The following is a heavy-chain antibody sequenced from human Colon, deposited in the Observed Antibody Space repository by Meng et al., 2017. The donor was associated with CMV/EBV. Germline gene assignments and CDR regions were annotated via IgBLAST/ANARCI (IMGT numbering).Heavy chain of an antibody. Sequence: ASVKVSCKASGYTFTSYYMHWVRQAPGQGLEWMGIINPSGGSTSYAQKFQGRFTISRDNSKNTLYLEMSTLRAEDTALYYCARDSRYQGWFDRWGQGTLVTVSS. V-gene: IGHV1-46*01. CDR3: ARDSRYQGWFDR. CDR1: GYTFTSYY. D-gene: IGHD2-2*01. J-gene: IGHJ5*02. CDR2: INPSGGST.